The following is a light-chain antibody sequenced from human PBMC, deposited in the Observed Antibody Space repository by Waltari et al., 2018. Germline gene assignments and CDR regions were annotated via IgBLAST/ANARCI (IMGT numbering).Light chain of an antibody. CDR2: KAN. J-gene: IGLJ3*02. V-gene: IGLV8-61*01. CDR1: SGSVSSNSA. Sequence: QTVVTQELSLSVSPGGTVTLTCALRSGSVSSNSAATWYQQTPGQAPRSLVYKANFRSSGVPDRFSGSVLGNKAALTITGAQADDDSDYYCSLYMGSGVWVFGGGTKLTVL. CDR3: SLYMGSGVWV.